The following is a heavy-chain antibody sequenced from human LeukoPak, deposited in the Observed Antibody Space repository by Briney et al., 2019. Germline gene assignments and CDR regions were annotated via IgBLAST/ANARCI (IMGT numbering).Heavy chain of an antibody. V-gene: IGHV3-21*01. CDR1: GFTFSSYS. Sequence: GGSLRLTCAASGFTFSSYSMNWVRHAPGKGLEWVSSISSSSSYIYYADSVKGRFTISRDNAKNSLYLQMNSPRAEDTAVYYCAIGITMVRGPIYGMDVWGQGTTVTVSS. CDR3: AIGITMVRGPIYGMDV. D-gene: IGHD3-10*01. CDR2: ISSSSSYI. J-gene: IGHJ6*02.